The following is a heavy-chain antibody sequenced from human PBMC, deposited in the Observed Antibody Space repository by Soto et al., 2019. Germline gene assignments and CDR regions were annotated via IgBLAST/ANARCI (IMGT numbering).Heavy chain of an antibody. Sequence: QVQLVESGGGVVPPGGSLRFSCVVSGFTFSSYNLHWVRQAPGEGLEWVAVISFDGANTFYPDSVKGRFTISRDISRDTLYLQMSRLRVEDTAVYYCARDGYNRGGFDYWGQGTLVSVSS. J-gene: IGHJ4*02. CDR3: ARDGYNRGGFDY. CDR2: ISFDGANT. V-gene: IGHV3-30-3*01. D-gene: IGHD6-25*01. CDR1: GFTFSSYN.